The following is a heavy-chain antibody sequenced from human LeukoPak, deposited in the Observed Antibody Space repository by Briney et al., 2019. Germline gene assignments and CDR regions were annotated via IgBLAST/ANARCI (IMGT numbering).Heavy chain of an antibody. J-gene: IGHJ5*02. D-gene: IGHD5-18*01. Sequence: GASVKVSCKASGYTFTGYYMHWVRQAPGQGLEWMGWINPNSGGTNYAQKFQGRVTMTRDTSISTAYMELSSLRSEDTAVYYCARCGYSYGYGIWFDPWGQGTLVTVSS. CDR1: GYTFTGYY. V-gene: IGHV1-2*02. CDR3: ARCGYSYGYGIWFDP. CDR2: INPNSGGT.